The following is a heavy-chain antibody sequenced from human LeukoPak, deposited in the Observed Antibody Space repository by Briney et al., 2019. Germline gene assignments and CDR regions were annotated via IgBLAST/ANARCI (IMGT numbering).Heavy chain of an antibody. CDR1: GFACSTYA. Sequence: GGSLRLSCSASGFACSTYALSWHGQASGLGLEWLSAISGGGGSTSYADSVKGPFTISRDSSKNTLYLQMSSLRAEDAAAYYCAKEIAGLSRGYFDYWGQGTLVTVSA. CDR2: ISGGGGST. CDR3: AKEIAGLSRGYFDY. D-gene: IGHD3-10*01. V-gene: IGHV3-23*01. J-gene: IGHJ4*02.